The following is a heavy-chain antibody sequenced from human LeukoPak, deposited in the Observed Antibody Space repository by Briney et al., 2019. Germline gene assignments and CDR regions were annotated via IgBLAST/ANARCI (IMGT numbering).Heavy chain of an antibody. CDR3: ARVPRIAAAGSYFDY. CDR1: GYTFTGYY. CDR2: INPNSGGT. V-gene: IGHV1-2*02. D-gene: IGHD6-13*01. Sequence: ASVKVSCKASGYTFTGYYMHWVRQAPGQGLEWMGWINPNSGGTNYVQKFQGRVTMTRDTSISTAYMELSRLRSDDTAVYYCARVPRIAAAGSYFDYWGQGTLVTVSS. J-gene: IGHJ4*02.